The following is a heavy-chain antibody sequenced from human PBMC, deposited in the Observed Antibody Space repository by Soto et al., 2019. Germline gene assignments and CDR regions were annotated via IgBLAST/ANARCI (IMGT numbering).Heavy chain of an antibody. J-gene: IGHJ4*02. D-gene: IGHD6-13*01. CDR1: GFTFSSYG. Sequence: QVQLVESGGGVVQPGRSLRLSCAASGFTFSSYGMHWVRQAPGKGLEWVAVIWYDGSNKYYADSVKGRFTISRDNSKNTLYLQMNSLRAEDTAVYYCASQDLGSSWYLVYWGQGTLVTVSS. CDR3: ASQDLGSSWYLVY. CDR2: IWYDGSNK. V-gene: IGHV3-33*01.